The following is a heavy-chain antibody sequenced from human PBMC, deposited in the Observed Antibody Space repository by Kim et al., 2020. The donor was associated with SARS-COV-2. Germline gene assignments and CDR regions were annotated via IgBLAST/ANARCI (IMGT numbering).Heavy chain of an antibody. D-gene: IGHD3-22*01. CDR3: ARDPSPPYETRHGMDV. CDR2: INPSGGST. V-gene: IGHV1-46*01. J-gene: IGHJ6*02. CDR1: GYTFTTYY. Sequence: ASVKVSCKASGYTFTTYYMHWVRQAPGQGLEWMGIINPSGGSTSYAQKFQGRVTMTRDTSTSTVYMELSSLRSEDTAVYYCARDPSPPYETRHGMDVWGQGTTVTVSS.